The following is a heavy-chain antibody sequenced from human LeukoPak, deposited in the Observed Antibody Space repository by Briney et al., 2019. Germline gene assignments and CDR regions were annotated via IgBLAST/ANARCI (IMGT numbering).Heavy chain of an antibody. CDR2: IYYSGST. V-gene: IGHV4-59*01. CDR3: ARDSYYGAAGIDY. D-gene: IGHD3-10*01. J-gene: IGHJ4*02. CDR1: GGSISSYY. Sequence: SETLSLTCTVSGGSISSYYWSWIRQPPGKGLEWIGYIYYSGSTNYNPSLKSRVTISVDTSKNQFSLKLSSVTVADTAVYYCARDSYYGAAGIDYWGQGTLVTVSS.